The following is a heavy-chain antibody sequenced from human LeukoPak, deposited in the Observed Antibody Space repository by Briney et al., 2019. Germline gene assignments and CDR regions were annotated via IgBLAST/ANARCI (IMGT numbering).Heavy chain of an antibody. D-gene: IGHD2-2*01. CDR1: GDSVSSNSVT. J-gene: IGHJ5*02. CDR3: ARRLTQYDCFDP. CDR2: TYYRSTWYN. Sequence: SQTLSLACAISGDSVSSNSVTWNWIRQSPLRGLEWLGRTYYRSTWYNDYAVSVRGRITVNPDTSKNQFSLHLNSVTPEDTAVYYCARRLTQYDCFDPWGQGILVTVSS. V-gene: IGHV6-1*01.